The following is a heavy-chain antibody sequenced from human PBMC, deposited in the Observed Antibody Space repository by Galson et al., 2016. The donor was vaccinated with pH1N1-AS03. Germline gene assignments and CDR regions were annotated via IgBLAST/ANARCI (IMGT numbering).Heavy chain of an antibody. CDR3: ARKGDSRRWDALDY. J-gene: IGHJ4*02. CDR1: GDSFTGYW. Sequence: QSGAEVTKPGESLRISCKASGDSFTGYWINWVRQMPGKGLEWMGIIYPGDSDTRYSPSFQGQVTISADKSISTAYLQWSSLKASDTAIYYCARKGDSRRWDALDYWGQGPLVTVSS. V-gene: IGHV5-51*01. D-gene: IGHD6-13*01. CDR2: IYPGDSDT.